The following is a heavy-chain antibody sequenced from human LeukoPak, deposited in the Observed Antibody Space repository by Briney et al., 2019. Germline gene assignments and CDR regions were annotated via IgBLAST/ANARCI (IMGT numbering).Heavy chain of an antibody. CDR2: INPSGGST. D-gene: IGHD3-3*01. CDR1: GYTFTSYY. Sequence: ASVKVSCKASGYTFTSYYMHWVRQAPGQGLEWMGIINPSGGSTSYAQKFQGRVTTTRDMSTSTVYMELSSLRSEDTAVHYCARDHGRTYDFWSGYYTGIWFDPWGQGTLVTVSS. J-gene: IGHJ5*02. CDR3: ARDHGRTYDFWSGYYTGIWFDP. V-gene: IGHV1-46*01.